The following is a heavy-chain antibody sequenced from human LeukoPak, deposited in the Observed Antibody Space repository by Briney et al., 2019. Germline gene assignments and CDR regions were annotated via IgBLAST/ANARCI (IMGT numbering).Heavy chain of an antibody. CDR2: IYYSGST. CDR1: GGSISSYY. CDR3: ARDNELDY. J-gene: IGHJ4*02. D-gene: IGHD1-1*01. V-gene: IGHV4-59*12. Sequence: SETLSLTCTVSGGSISSYYWSWIRQPPGKGLEWIGYIYYSGSTNYNPSLKSRVTISVDTSKNQFSLELTSVTAADTAVYYCARDNELDYWGQGTLVTVSS.